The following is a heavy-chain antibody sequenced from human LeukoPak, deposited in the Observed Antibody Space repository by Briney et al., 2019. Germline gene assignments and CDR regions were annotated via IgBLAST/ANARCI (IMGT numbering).Heavy chain of an antibody. CDR1: GGSFSGYY. V-gene: IGHV4-34*01. D-gene: IGHD3-3*01. CDR3: ARRSYDFWTPKYNWFDP. J-gene: IGHJ5*02. Sequence: SETLSLTCAVYGGSFSGYYWGWIRQPPGKGLEWIGEINHSGSTNYNPSLKSRVTISVDTSKNQFSLKLSSVTAADTAVYYCARRSYDFWTPKYNWFDPWGQGTLVTVSS. CDR2: INHSGST.